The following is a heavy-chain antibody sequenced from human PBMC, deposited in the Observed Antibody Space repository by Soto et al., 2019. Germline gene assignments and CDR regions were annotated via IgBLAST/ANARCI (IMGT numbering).Heavy chain of an antibody. CDR2: IYYSGST. CDR1: GGSISSGGYY. Sequence: SETLSLTCTVSGGSISSGGYYWSWIRQHPGKGLEWIGYIYYSGSTYYNPSLKSRVTISVDTSKNQFSLKLSSVTAADTAVYYCARDMRQPGKNGMDVWGQGTTVTVS. V-gene: IGHV4-31*03. CDR3: ARDMRQPGKNGMDV. J-gene: IGHJ6*02. D-gene: IGHD3-10*01.